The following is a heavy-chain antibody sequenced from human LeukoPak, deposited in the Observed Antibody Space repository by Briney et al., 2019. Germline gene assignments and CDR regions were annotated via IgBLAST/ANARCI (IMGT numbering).Heavy chain of an antibody. J-gene: IGHJ6*03. CDR3: ARDQRLAATPDRDYYYYMDV. CDR1: GGSISSYY. D-gene: IGHD2-15*01. Sequence: PSETLSLTCTVSGGSISSYYWSWIRQPAGKGLEWIGRIYTSGSTNYNPSLKSRVTMSVDTSKNQFPLKLSSVTAADTAVYYCARDQRLAATPDRDYYYYMDVWGKGTTVTVSS. CDR2: IYTSGST. V-gene: IGHV4-4*07.